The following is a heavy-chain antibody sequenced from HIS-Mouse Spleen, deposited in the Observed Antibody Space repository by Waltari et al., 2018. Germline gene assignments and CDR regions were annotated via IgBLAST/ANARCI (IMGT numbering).Heavy chain of an antibody. CDR1: GYTFTGYY. CDR2: INPNKGGT. J-gene: IGHJ3*02. D-gene: IGHD7-27*01. CDR3: ARLTGDAFDI. Sequence: QVQLVQSGAEVKKPGASVKVSCKASGYTFTGYYMHWVRQAPGKGLSWMGWINPNKGGTNYAQKFQGRVTMTRDTSISTAYMELSRLRSDDTAVYYCARLTGDAFDIWGQGTMVTVSS. V-gene: IGHV1-2*02.